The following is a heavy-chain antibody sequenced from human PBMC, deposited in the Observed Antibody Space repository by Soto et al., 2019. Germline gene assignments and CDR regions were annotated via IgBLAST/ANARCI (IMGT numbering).Heavy chain of an antibody. CDR3: ARRLAAAGYLPDY. V-gene: IGHV1-3*01. D-gene: IGHD6-13*01. CDR2: INPSNGST. Sequence: ASVKVSCKASGYAFTKYAVHWVRQAPGQTLEWMGWINPSNGSTRYAEKLQGRVTMTSDTSTSTAYMELTSLRSEDTAVYYCARRLAAAGYLPDYWGPGTLVTVSS. J-gene: IGHJ4*01. CDR1: GYAFTKYA.